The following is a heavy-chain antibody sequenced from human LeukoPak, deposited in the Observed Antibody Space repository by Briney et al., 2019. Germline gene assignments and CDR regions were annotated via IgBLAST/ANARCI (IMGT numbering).Heavy chain of an antibody. V-gene: IGHV4-61*01. Sequence: PSETLSLTCTVSGGSVSSGSYYWRWIRQPPGKGLEWIGYIYYSGSTNYNPSLKSRVTISVDTSKNQFSLKLSSVTAADTAVYYCARDRGNYDILTGYYTVRWFDPWGQGTLVTVSS. D-gene: IGHD3-9*01. CDR2: IYYSGST. CDR1: GGSVSSGSYY. J-gene: IGHJ5*02. CDR3: ARDRGNYDILTGYYTVRWFDP.